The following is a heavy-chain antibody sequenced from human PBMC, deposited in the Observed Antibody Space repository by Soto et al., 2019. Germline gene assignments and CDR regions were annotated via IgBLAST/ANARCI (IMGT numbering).Heavy chain of an antibody. D-gene: IGHD3-3*01. CDR2: INAGNGET. V-gene: IGHV1-3*01. CDR1: GYTFTEYA. J-gene: IGHJ2*01. CDR3: ARSLTISGVVSDTPFGL. Sequence: QVELVQSGTEVKKPGASVKLPCKASGYTFTEYAIHWLRQAPGHRLEWMGWINAGNGETKYSQKIQGRVTITRGTAANTGYMGLTNLTSEDTALYFCARSLTISGVVSDTPFGLWGRGSLVSVSS.